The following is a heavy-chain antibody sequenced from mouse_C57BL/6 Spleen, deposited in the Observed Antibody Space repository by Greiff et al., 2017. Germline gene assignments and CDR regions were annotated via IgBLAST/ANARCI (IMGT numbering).Heavy chain of an antibody. J-gene: IGHJ1*03. CDR3: ARGGYSNYGYFGV. Sequence: QVQLQQPGAELVKPGASVKLSCKASGYTFTSYWMQWVKQRPGQGLEWIGEIDPSDSYTNYNQKFKGKATLTVDTSSSTAYMQLSSLTSEDSAVYYCARGGYSNYGYFGVWGTGTTVTVSS. D-gene: IGHD2-5*01. CDR1: GYTFTSYW. CDR2: IDPSDSYT. V-gene: IGHV1-50*01.